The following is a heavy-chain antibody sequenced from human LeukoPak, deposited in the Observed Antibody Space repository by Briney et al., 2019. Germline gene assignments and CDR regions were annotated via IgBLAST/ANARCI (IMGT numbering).Heavy chain of an antibody. Sequence: GGSLRLSCAASGFTFSSYSMNWVRQAPGKGLEWVSSISSSSSYIYYADSVKGRFTISRDNAKNSLYLQMNSLRAEDTAVYYSARDTYYDILTGPSRLDVWGKGTTVTVPS. V-gene: IGHV3-21*01. J-gene: IGHJ6*04. CDR3: ARDTYYDILTGPSRLDV. CDR1: GFTFSSYS. D-gene: IGHD3-9*01. CDR2: ISSSSSYI.